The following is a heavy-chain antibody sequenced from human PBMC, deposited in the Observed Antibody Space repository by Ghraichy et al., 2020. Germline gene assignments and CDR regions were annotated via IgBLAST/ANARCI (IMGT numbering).Heavy chain of an antibody. CDR2: SYYSGTT. CDR1: GGSVSTDSYY. Sequence: SETLSLTCTVSGGSVSTDSYYWSWIRQPPGKGLEWIGYSYYSGTTNYNPSLKSRVAITVDTSRNQFSLKLTPVTAADTAVYYCARGLVGAIDFFDPWGQGTLVTVSS. J-gene: IGHJ5*02. CDR3: ARGLVGAIDFFDP. V-gene: IGHV4-61*01. D-gene: IGHD1-26*01.